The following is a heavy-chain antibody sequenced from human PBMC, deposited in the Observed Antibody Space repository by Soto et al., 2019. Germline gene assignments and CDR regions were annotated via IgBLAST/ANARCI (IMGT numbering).Heavy chain of an antibody. CDR1: GGSFSGYY. CDR2: INHSGST. J-gene: IGHJ5*02. V-gene: IGHV4-34*01. D-gene: IGHD1-26*01. Sequence: PSETLSLTCAVYGGSFSGYYWSWIRQPPGKGLEWIGEINHSGSTNYNPSLKSRVTISVDTSKNQFSLKLSSVTAADTAVYYCARGLLPYNWFDPWGQGTLVTVSS. CDR3: ARGLLPYNWFDP.